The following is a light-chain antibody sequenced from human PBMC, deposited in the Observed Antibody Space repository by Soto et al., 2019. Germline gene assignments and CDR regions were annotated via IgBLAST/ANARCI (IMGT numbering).Light chain of an antibody. V-gene: IGLV1-40*01. CDR1: SSNIGAGFD. CDR2: YDD. CDR3: AQWDDRPDCYV. Sequence: QSALTQPPSVSGAPGQRVTISCTGNSSNIGAGFDVHWYQDVPGIAPRLLIYYDDLLSSGVSDRFYGSRSGTSASLAIRGLQSEDEADYYCAQWDDRPDCYVFASGTKVTVL. J-gene: IGLJ1*01.